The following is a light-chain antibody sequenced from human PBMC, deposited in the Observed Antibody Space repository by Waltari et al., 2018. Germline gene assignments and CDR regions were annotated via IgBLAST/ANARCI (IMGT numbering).Light chain of an antibody. Sequence: QSALTQPASVSGSPGQSITISCTGSSNDVGTYNHVSWYQQPPGKAPKLIIFEVSHRASGVSNRFSASKSCHTASLTISGLQDEDEADYYCSSYTSSSTRVFGGGTKVTVL. CDR1: SNDVGTYNH. J-gene: IGLJ2*01. CDR3: SSYTSSSTRV. V-gene: IGLV2-14*01. CDR2: EVS.